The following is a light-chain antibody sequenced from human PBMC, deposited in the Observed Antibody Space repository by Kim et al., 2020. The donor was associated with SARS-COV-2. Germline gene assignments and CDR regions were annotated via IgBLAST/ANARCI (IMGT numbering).Light chain of an antibody. V-gene: IGKV1-39*01. J-gene: IGKJ2*01. CDR2: TAS. Sequence: DIQMTQSPSSLSASVGDRVTITCRASQSISTYLNWYQQKPEKAPKLLIYTASSLQSGVPSRFSGSGSGTDFTLTISSLQPEDFATYYCQQSYSILYTFGQGTKLEI. CDR3: QQSYSILYT. CDR1: QSISTY.